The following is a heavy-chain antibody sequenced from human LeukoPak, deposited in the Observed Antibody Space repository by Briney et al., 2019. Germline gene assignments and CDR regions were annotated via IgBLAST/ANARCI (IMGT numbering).Heavy chain of an antibody. CDR3: AKGVGYSSSWYAPTY. Sequence: GGSLRLSCAASVFTFSSYAMSGLRQAPGKGLDGVSAVSGSGGSTYYADSVKGRFTISRHNSKNTLYLQMNSLRAEDTAVYYCAKGVGYSSSWYAPTYWGQGTLVTVSS. CDR2: VSGSGGST. CDR1: VFTFSSYA. D-gene: IGHD6-13*01. J-gene: IGHJ4*02. V-gene: IGHV3-23*01.